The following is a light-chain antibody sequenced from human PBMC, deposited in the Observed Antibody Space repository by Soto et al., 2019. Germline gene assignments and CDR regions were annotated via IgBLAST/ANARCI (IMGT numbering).Light chain of an antibody. V-gene: IGLV2-23*01. CDR1: NSGVVNYEY. CDR2: EGR. CDR3: LSYGKV. J-gene: IGLJ1*01. Sequence: ALSQPASVPGSPGQSITISCTGINSGVVNYEYVSWYQQFPDKAPKLIIYEGRERPSGVSDRFSGSKSDNAASLTISALQTEDEAEYFCLSYGKVFGTGTKVTVL.